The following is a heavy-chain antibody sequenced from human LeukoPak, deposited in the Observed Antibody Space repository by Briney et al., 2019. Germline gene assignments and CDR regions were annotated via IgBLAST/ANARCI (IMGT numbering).Heavy chain of an antibody. CDR1: GGSISTYY. D-gene: IGHD4-17*01. V-gene: IGHV4-59*12. CDR3: ANPARDFADSGAITW. J-gene: IGHJ4*02. CDR2: IYHSGST. Sequence: SETLSLTCTVSGGSISTYYWNWIRQPPGKGLEWIGYIYHSGSTNYNPSLQSRVTISVDTSKNQFSLKLTSVTAADTAVYYCANPARDFADSGAITWWGQGTLVTVSS.